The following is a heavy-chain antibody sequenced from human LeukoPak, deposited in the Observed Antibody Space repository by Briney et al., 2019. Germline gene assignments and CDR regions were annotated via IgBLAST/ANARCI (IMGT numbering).Heavy chain of an antibody. D-gene: IGHD3-9*01. CDR3: ARDVSVDILTGYYPDY. CDR1: GYIFTGYY. Sequence: GASVKVSCKASGYIFTGYYMHWVRQAPGQGLEWMGWINPNSGGTNSAQKFQGRITLTRDTSISTAYMELSRLKSDDTAVYYCARDVSVDILTGYYPDYWGQGTLVTVSS. CDR2: INPNSGGT. V-gene: IGHV1-2*02. J-gene: IGHJ4*02.